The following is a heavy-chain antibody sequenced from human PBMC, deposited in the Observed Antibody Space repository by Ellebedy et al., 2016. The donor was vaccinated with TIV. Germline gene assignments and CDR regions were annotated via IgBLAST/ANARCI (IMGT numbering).Heavy chain of an antibody. J-gene: IGHJ5*02. CDR3: ARQRAYYYDSRDPPRTRKLFDP. CDR1: GGSISSGGYY. D-gene: IGHD3-22*01. Sequence: MPSETLSLTCTVSGGSISSGGYYWSWIRQPPGKGLEWIGSIYYSGSTYYNPSLKSRVTISVDTSKNQFSLKLSSVTAADTAVYYCARQRAYYYDSRDPPRTRKLFDPWGQGTLVTVSS. CDR2: IYYSGST. V-gene: IGHV4-39*01.